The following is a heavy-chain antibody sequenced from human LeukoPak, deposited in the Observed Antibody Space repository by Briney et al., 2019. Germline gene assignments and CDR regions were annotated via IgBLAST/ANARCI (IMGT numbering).Heavy chain of an antibody. V-gene: IGHV3-33*06. J-gene: IGHJ4*02. D-gene: IGHD3-3*01. Sequence: PGRSLRLSCAASGFTFSSYGMHWVRQAPGKGREWVAVIWYDGSNRYYADSVKGRFTISRDNSKNTLYLQMNSLRAEDTAVYYCAKDGGLFGVVIRPYFDYWGQGTLVTVSS. CDR2: IWYDGSNR. CDR1: GFTFSSYG. CDR3: AKDGGLFGVVIRPYFDY.